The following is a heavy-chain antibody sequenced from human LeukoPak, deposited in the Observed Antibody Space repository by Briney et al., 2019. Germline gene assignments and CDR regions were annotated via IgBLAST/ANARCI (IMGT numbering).Heavy chain of an antibody. V-gene: IGHV1-69*04. D-gene: IGHD3-22*01. CDR3: ARDLGYYDSEWD. J-gene: IGHJ4*02. Sequence: SVKVSCKASGGTFTSYAISWVRQAPGQGLEWMGRIIPILGIANYAQKFQGRVTITADKSTSTAYMELSSLRSEDTAVYYCARDLGYYDSEWDWGQGTLVTVSS. CDR2: IIPILGIA. CDR1: GGTFTSYA.